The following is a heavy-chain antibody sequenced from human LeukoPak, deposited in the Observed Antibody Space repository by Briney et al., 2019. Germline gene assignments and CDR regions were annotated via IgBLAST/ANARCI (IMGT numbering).Heavy chain of an antibody. V-gene: IGHV1-2*02. CDR1: GYTFTGYY. J-gene: IGHJ4*02. CDR3: ARDLTHRRNYDNSGYQIVPAF. CDR2: INPNSGGT. Sequence: ASVKVSCKASGYTFTGYYMHWVRQAPGQGREWMGWINPNSGGTNYAQKFQGRVTMTRDTSISTAYMELSRLRSDDTAVYYCARDLTHRRNYDNSGYQIVPAFWGQGTLVTVSS. D-gene: IGHD3-22*01.